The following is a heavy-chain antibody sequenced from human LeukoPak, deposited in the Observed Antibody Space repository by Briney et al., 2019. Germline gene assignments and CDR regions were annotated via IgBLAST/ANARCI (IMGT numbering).Heavy chain of an antibody. D-gene: IGHD1-14*01. Sequence: ASVKVSCKASGYTFTGYYMHWVRQAPGQGLEWMGRINPDSGGTNYAQKFQGRVTMTRDTSISTAYMELSRLRSDDTAVYYCARDLTASNYVDYWGQGTLVTVSS. J-gene: IGHJ4*02. CDR1: GYTFTGYY. CDR3: ARDLTASNYVDY. CDR2: INPDSGGT. V-gene: IGHV1-2*06.